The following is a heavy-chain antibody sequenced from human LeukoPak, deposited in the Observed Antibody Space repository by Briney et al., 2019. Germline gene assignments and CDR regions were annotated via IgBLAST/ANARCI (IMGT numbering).Heavy chain of an antibody. Sequence: GGSLRLSCAAPGFTFSSYGMHWVRQAPGKGLEWVAVIWYDGSNKYYADSVKGRFTISRDNSKNTLYLQMNSLRAEDTAVYYCARDAGGYSSGPRGDWFDPWGQGTLVTVSS. V-gene: IGHV3-33*01. J-gene: IGHJ5*02. CDR1: GFTFSSYG. D-gene: IGHD6-19*01. CDR3: ARDAGGYSSGPRGDWFDP. CDR2: IWYDGSNK.